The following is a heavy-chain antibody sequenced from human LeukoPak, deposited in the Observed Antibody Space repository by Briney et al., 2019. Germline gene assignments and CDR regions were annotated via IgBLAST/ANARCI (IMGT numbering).Heavy chain of an antibody. D-gene: IGHD3-22*01. CDR3: ARGAGVVGTTYFDY. J-gene: IGHJ4*02. V-gene: IGHV5-51*01. CDR2: IYPGDSDT. CDR1: GYSFTNYW. Sequence: GKSLEISCKGSGYSFTNYWIGWVRQMPGKGLEWMGIIYPGDSDTKYSPSFQGQVTISADKSISTAYLRWSSLKASDTAMYYCARGAGVVGTTYFDYWGQGTLVTVSS.